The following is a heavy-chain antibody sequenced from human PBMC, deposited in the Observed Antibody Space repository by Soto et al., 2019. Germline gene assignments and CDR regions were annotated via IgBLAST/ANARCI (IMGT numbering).Heavy chain of an antibody. CDR3: ARHAVHSRGLTDY. D-gene: IGHD6-19*01. CDR1: GGSISSSSYY. Sequence: QLQLQESGPGLVKPSETLSLTCTVSGGSISSSSYYWGWIRQPPGKGLEWIGSIYYSGSTYYNPSLKSRVPISLDTAQNQFSLKLSSVTAADTAVYYCARHAVHSRGLTDYRGQGTLVTVSS. V-gene: IGHV4-39*01. CDR2: IYYSGST. J-gene: IGHJ4*02.